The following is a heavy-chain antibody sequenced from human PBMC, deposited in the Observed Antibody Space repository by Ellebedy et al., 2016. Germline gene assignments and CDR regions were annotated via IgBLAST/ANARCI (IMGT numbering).Heavy chain of an antibody. CDR2: ITRDGSIT. V-gene: IGHV3-74*01. Sequence: GESLKISXAASGFTLSSYAMSWVRQAPGKGLEWVSRITRDGSITSYADSVRGRFTISRDNAKNTVYLQMNSLRAEDTAVYFCARAGTLYQWAYDIWGQGTMVTVSS. CDR1: GFTLSSYA. D-gene: IGHD1-7*01. J-gene: IGHJ3*02. CDR3: ARAGTLYQWAYDI.